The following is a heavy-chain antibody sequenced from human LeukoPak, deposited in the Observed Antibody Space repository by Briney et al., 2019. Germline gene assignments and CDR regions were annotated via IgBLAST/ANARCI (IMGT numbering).Heavy chain of an antibody. J-gene: IGHJ4*02. V-gene: IGHV3-53*01. D-gene: IGHD2-2*01. Sequence: EGSLRLACAASGFTVSNNYMSWVRQAPGKGLEWVSGTGSTGVSTFYADSVKGRFTVSRDNSKNTLSLQMNSLRAEDTAVYYCAKDPGVVPAHYFDYWGQGTLVTVSS. CDR1: GFTVSNNY. CDR2: TGSTGVST. CDR3: AKDPGVVPAHYFDY.